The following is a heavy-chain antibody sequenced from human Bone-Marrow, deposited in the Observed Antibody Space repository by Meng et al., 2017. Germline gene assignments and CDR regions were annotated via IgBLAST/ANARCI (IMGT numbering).Heavy chain of an antibody. CDR2: ISSSSSYI. V-gene: IGHV3-21*01. CDR3: ARDARFGELVCDY. D-gene: IGHD3-10*01. CDR1: GFTFSSYG. Sequence: GQWVDVGGGLVKPGGSLRLSCAASGFTFSSYGMHWVRQAPGKGLEWVSSISSSSSYIYYADSVKGRFTISRDNAKNSLYLQMNSLRAEDTAVYYCARDARFGELVCDYWGQGTLVTVSS. J-gene: IGHJ4*02.